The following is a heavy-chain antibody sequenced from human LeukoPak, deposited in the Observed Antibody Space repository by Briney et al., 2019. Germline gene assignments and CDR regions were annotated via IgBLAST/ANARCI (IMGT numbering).Heavy chain of an antibody. V-gene: IGHV1-69*13. CDR3: ARAQYYDSSGYYYEFDY. D-gene: IGHD3-22*01. Sequence: ASVKVSCKASGYTFTSYGISWVRQAPGQGLEWMGGIIPIFGTANYAQKFQGRVTITADESTSTAYMELSSLRSEDTAVYYCARAQYYDSSGYYYEFDYWGQGTLVTVSS. J-gene: IGHJ4*02. CDR2: IIPIFGTA. CDR1: GYTFTSYG.